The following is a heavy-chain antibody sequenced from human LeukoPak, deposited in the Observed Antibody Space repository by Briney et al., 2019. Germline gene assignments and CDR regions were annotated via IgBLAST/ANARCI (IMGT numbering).Heavy chain of an antibody. CDR2: IWYDGSNK. CDR1: GFTFSSYG. CDR3: ARDETDSSGWGFDP. D-gene: IGHD6-19*01. Sequence: GGSLRLSCAASGFTFSSYGMHWVRQAPGKGLEWVAVIWYDGSNKYYADSVKGRFTISRDNSKNTLYLQMNSLRAEDTAVYYCARDETDSSGWGFDPWGQGTLVTVSS. J-gene: IGHJ5*02. V-gene: IGHV3-33*01.